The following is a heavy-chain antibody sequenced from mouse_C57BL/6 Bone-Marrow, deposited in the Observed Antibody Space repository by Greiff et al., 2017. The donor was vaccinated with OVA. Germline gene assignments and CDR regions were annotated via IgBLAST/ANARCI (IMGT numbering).Heavy chain of an antibody. J-gene: IGHJ1*03. CDR1: GFNIKDDY. Sequence: EVQLVESGAELVRPGASVKLSCTASGFNIKDDYMHWVKQRPEQGLEWIGWIDPENGDTEYASKFQGKATITADTSSNTAYLQLSSLTSEDTAVYYCTTTVYFDVWGTGTAVTVTA. D-gene: IGHD1-1*01. V-gene: IGHV14-4*01. CDR3: TTTVYFDV. CDR2: IDPENGDT.